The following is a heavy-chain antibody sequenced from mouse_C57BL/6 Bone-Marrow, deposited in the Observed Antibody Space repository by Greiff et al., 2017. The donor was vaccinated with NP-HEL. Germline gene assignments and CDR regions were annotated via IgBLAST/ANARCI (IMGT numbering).Heavy chain of an antibody. CDR1: GYAFTNYL. D-gene: IGHD1-1*02. V-gene: IGHV1-54*01. J-gene: IGHJ3*01. CDR2: INPGSGGT. Sequence: QVHPNHSGAYLVRPGTSVKVSCKASGYAFTNYLIEWVKQRPGQGLEWIGVINPGSGGTNYNEKFKGKATLTADKSSSTAYMQLSSLTSEDSAVYGCASGSYLAWFAYGGQGTLVTVSA. CDR3: ASGSYLAWFAY.